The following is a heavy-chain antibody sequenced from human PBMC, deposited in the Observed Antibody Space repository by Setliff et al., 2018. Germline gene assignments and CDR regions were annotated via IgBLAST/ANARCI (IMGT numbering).Heavy chain of an antibody. D-gene: IGHD3-22*01. CDR2: INHSGST. CDR1: GGSFSGYY. J-gene: IGHJ4*02. V-gene: IGHV4-34*01. CDR3: ASRDYDSSGYYGGSDY. Sequence: WETLSLTCAVYGGSFSGYYWSWIRQPPGKGLEWIGEINHSGSTNYNPSLKSRVTISVDTSKNQFSLKLSSVTAADTAVYYCASRDYDSSGYYGGSDYWGQGTLVTVSS.